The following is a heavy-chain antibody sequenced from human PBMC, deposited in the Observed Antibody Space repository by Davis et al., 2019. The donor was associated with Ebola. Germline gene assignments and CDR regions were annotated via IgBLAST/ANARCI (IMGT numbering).Heavy chain of an antibody. J-gene: IGHJ4*02. V-gene: IGHV3-48*02. CDR2: ITKGSDAI. D-gene: IGHD3/OR15-3a*01. CDR1: GFVFSDFS. Sequence: PGGSLRLSCAASGFVFSDFSMNWVRQAPGKGLEWITYITKGSDAIHYADSVKGRFTVSRGNAKNSVFLQMSSLRDEDSAVYYCARDRFFAFDFWSQGVHVSVSS. CDR3: ARDRFFAFDF.